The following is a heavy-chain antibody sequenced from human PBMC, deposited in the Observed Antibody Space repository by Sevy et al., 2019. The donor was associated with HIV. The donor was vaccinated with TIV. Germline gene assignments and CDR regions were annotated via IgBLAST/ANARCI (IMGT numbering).Heavy chain of an antibody. D-gene: IGHD3-10*01. CDR1: GFTLSSYA. J-gene: IGHJ4*02. V-gene: IGHV3-23*01. Sequence: GGSLRLSCAASGFTLSSYAMSWVRQAPGKGLEWVSAISGSGGSTYYADSVKGRFTISRDNSKNTLYLQMNSLRAEDTAVYYCAKGDYGSGSSHFDYWGQGTLVTVSS. CDR2: ISGSGGST. CDR3: AKGDYGSGSSHFDY.